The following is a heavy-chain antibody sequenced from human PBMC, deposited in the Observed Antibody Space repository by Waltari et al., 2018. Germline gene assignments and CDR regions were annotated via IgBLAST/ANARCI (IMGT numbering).Heavy chain of an antibody. Sequence: QVQLVQSGAEVKKPGASVKVSCKASGYTFTSYDINWVRQATGQGLEWMGWMNPNSGNTGYAQKFQGRVTITRNTSISTAYMERSSLRSEDTAVYYCARGPAMDDYYYYMDVWGKGTTVTVSS. J-gene: IGHJ6*03. CDR1: GYTFTSYD. CDR3: ARGPAMDDYYYYMDV. CDR2: MNPNSGNT. V-gene: IGHV1-8*03.